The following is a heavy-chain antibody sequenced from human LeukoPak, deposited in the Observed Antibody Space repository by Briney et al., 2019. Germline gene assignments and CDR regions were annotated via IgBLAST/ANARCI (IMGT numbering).Heavy chain of an antibody. D-gene: IGHD5-24*01. CDR2: INHSGST. CDR3: ARNRRRDGYKPYYYYMDV. CDR1: SASINSSPYF. V-gene: IGHV4-39*07. Sequence: SETLSLTCSVSSASINSSPYFWAWIRQPPGKGLEWIGEINHSGSTNYNPSLKSRVTISVDTSKNQFSLKLSSVTAADTAVYYCARNRRRDGYKPYYYYMDVWGKGTTVTISS. J-gene: IGHJ6*03.